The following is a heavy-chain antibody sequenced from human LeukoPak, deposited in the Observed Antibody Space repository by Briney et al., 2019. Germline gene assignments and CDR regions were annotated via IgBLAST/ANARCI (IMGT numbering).Heavy chain of an antibody. D-gene: IGHD3-10*02. CDR3: AELGITMIGGV. CDR2: IKPDGSDK. CDR1: GFTFSSYW. Sequence: PGGSLRLSCVASGFTFSSYWMSWVRQLPGKGLEWVANIKPDGSDKYHVDSVKGRFSISRDNAKNSLYLQMNSLRAEDTAVYYCAELGITMIGGVWGKGTTVTISS. J-gene: IGHJ6*04. V-gene: IGHV3-7*01.